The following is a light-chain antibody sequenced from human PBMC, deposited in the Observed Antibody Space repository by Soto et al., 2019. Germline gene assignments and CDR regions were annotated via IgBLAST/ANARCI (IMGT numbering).Light chain of an antibody. J-gene: IGKJ2*01. V-gene: IGKV1-9*01. CDR2: TAS. CDR1: QGISNY. Sequence: DIQVTQSPSFLSASVGDRVTITCRASQGISNYLAWYQQKPGRAPKLLIYTASTLHSGVPSRFSGSGSGTEFTPTISSLQPEDFATYYCQQFYNYPRTFGQGTKLEIK. CDR3: QQFYNYPRT.